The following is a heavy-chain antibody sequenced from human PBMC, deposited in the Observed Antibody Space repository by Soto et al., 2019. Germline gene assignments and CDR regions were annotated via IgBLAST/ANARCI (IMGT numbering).Heavy chain of an antibody. V-gene: IGHV3-49*03. D-gene: IGHD3-16*01. J-gene: IGHJ3*02. CDR1: GFTFGDYA. Sequence: EVQLVESGGGLVQPGRSLRLSCTPSGFTFGDYAVSWLRQAPGKGLEWVSVIRSKVSGGTAEYAASVKGRFTISRDDSKSTAYLQMNSLKIEDTAVYYCTRDLLGVRALDIWGQETMATVSS. CDR2: IRSKVSGGTA. CDR3: TRDLLGVRALDI.